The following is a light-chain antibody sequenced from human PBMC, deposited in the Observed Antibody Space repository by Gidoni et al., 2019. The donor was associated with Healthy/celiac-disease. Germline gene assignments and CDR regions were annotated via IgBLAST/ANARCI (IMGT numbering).Light chain of an antibody. CDR2: GKN. V-gene: IGLV3-19*01. Sequence: SSELTQDPAVSVALRQTVRITCQGDSLRSYYASWYQQKPGQAPVLVIYGKNNRPSGIPDLFSGSSSGNTASWTITGAQAEDEADYYCNSRDSSGNHWVFGGGTKLTVL. CDR3: NSRDSSGNHWV. CDR1: SLRSYY. J-gene: IGLJ3*02.